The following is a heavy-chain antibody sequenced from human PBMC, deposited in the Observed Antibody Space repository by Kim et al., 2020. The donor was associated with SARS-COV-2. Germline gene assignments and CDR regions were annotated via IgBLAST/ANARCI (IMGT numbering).Heavy chain of an antibody. CDR3: ARSRRGEY. J-gene: IGHJ4*02. D-gene: IGHD3-10*01. V-gene: IGHV4-4*09. Sequence: SGNTHYNPSLKSRVTISVDTSKNQFSLRLSSVTAADTAVYYCARSRRGEYWGQGSLVTVSS. CDR2: SGNT.